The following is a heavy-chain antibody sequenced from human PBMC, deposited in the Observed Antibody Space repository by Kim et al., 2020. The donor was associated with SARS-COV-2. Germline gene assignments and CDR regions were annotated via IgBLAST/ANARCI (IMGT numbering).Heavy chain of an antibody. V-gene: IGHV3-23*01. J-gene: IGHJ3*02. D-gene: IGHD2-15*01. CDR3: AKAEYLWGYCSGGSCSPLGFGAFDI. Sequence: GGSLRLSCAASGFTFSSYAMSWVRQAPGKGLEWVSAISGSGGSTYYADSVKGRFTISRDNSKNTLYLQMNSLRAEDTAVYYCAKAEYLWGYCSGGSCSPLGFGAFDIWGQGTMVTVSS. CDR1: GFTFSSYA. CDR2: ISGSGGST.